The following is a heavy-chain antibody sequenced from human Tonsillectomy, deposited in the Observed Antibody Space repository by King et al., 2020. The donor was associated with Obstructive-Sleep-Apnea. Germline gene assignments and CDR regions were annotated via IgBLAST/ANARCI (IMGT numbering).Heavy chain of an antibody. CDR2: IWYDGSNK. J-gene: IGHJ3*02. D-gene: IGHD3-22*01. CDR1: GFTFSSYG. CDR3: ASLSSGGDDAFDI. Sequence: VQLVESGGGVVQPGRSLRLSCAASGFTFSSYGMHWVRQAPGKGRDWVAVIWYDGSNKYYGDSVKGRFTISRDNSKNTLYLQMNSLRAEDTAGYYFASLSSGGDDAFDIWGQGTMVTVSS. V-gene: IGHV3-33*01.